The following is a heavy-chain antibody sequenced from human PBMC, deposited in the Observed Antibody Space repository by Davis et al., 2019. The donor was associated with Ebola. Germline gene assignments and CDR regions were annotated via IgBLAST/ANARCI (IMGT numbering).Heavy chain of an antibody. CDR1: GFTFSSYW. J-gene: IGHJ3*02. CDR2: IKEDGSEK. V-gene: IGHV3-7*03. Sequence: GESLKISCAASGFTFSSYWMIWVRQPPGKGLEWVANIKEDGSEKYYVDSVKGRFTISRDNAKNSLYLQMNSLRAEDTAVYYSARGVDRAFDIWGQGTMVTVSS. CDR3: ARGVDRAFDI.